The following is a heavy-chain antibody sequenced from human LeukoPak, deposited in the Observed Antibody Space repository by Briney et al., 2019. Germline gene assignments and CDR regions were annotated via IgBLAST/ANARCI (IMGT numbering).Heavy chain of an antibody. CDR2: IKRKPDGGTT. J-gene: IGHJ4*02. CDR3: TTDSLLGRDYYDSSGFLY. Sequence: PGGSLRLSCAASGFTFSNAWMSWVRQAPGKGLEWVGRIKRKPDGGTTDYAAPVQGRFTISRDDSTNTLYLQMNSLKTEDTAVYYCTTDSLLGRDYYDSSGFLYWGQGTLVTVSS. V-gene: IGHV3-15*01. D-gene: IGHD3-22*01. CDR1: GFTFSNAW.